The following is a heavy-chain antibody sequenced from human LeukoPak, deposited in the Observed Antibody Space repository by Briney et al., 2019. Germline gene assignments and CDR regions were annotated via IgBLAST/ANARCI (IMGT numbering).Heavy chain of an antibody. D-gene: IGHD2-21*02. V-gene: IGHV4-31*03. Sequence: PAETLALTCTVSGGAISSGGYYWSWIRQHPGKGLEWIGYIYYSGSTYYNPPLKSRVTISVDTSKNQFSLKLSSVTAADTAVYYCARTSDLSFDYWGQGTLVTVSS. CDR1: GGAISSGGYY. J-gene: IGHJ4*02. CDR3: ARTSDLSFDY. CDR2: IYYSGST.